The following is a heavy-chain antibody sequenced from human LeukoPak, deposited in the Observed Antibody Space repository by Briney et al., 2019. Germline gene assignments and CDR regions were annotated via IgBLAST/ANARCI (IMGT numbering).Heavy chain of an antibody. CDR2: IIPIFGTA. J-gene: IGHJ4*02. CDR3: AREGTDYYDSSGYYSY. D-gene: IGHD3-22*01. V-gene: IGHV1-69*01. Sequence: SVKVSCKASGGTFSSYAISWVRQAPGQGLEWMGGIIPIFGTANYAQKFQGRVTITADESTSTAYMELSSLRSEDTAVYYCAREGTDYYDSSGYYSYWGQGTLVTVSS. CDR1: GGTFSSYA.